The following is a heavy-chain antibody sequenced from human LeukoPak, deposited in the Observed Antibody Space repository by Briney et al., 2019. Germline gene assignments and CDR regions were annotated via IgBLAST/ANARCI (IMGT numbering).Heavy chain of an antibody. Sequence: GGSLRLSCAASGFTFSSYAMHWVRQAPGKGLEWVAVISYDGSNKYYADSVKGRFTISRDNSKNTLYLQMSSLRAEDTAVYYCASPKTPSGSYGDFDYWGQGTLVTVSS. CDR2: ISYDGSNK. D-gene: IGHD1-26*01. V-gene: IGHV3-30-3*01. J-gene: IGHJ4*02. CDR1: GFTFSSYA. CDR3: ASPKTPSGSYGDFDY.